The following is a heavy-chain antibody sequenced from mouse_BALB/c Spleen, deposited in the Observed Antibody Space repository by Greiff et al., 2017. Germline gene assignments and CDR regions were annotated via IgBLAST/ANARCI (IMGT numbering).Heavy chain of an antibody. Sequence: EVKVVESGGDLVKPGGSLKLSCAASGFTFSSYGMSWVRQTPDKRLEWVATISSGGSYTYYPDSVKGRFTISRDNAKNTLYLQMSSLKSEDTAMYYCARQGYRYDGHYAMDYWGQGTSVTVSS. CDR2: ISSGGSYT. CDR1: GFTFSSYG. D-gene: IGHD2-14*01. V-gene: IGHV5-6*01. J-gene: IGHJ4*01. CDR3: ARQGYRYDGHYAMDY.